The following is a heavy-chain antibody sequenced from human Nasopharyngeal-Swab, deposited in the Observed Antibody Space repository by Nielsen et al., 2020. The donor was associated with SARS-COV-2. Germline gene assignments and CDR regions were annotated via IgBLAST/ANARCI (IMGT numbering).Heavy chain of an antibody. V-gene: IGHV3-23*01. J-gene: IGHJ3*02. CDR3: ARPNTRCAFDI. CDR2: FVGSGGRT. CDR1: GIHFSSYA. D-gene: IGHD4-17*01. Sequence: GESLKISCAASGIHFSSYAMSLVRQASGQGLEWVSAFVGSGGRTFYADSVKGRFTISRDNSKHTLFLQMNSLRAEDTAVYYCARPNTRCAFDIWGQGTMVTVSS.